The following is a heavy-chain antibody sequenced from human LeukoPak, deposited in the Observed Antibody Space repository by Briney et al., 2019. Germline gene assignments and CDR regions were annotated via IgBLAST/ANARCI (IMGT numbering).Heavy chain of an antibody. Sequence: SETLSLTCAVYGGSFSGYYWSWIRQPPGKGLEWIGEINHSGSTNYNPSLKSRVTISVDTSKNQFSLKLSSVTAADTAVYYCARASTVVVVAATPYFDYWGQGTLVTVSS. D-gene: IGHD2-15*01. J-gene: IGHJ4*02. V-gene: IGHV4-34*01. CDR2: INHSGST. CDR3: ARASTVVVVAATPYFDY. CDR1: GGSFSGYY.